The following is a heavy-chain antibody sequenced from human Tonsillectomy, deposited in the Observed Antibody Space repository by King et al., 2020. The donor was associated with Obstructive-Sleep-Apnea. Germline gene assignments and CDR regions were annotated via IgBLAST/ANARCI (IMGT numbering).Heavy chain of an antibody. V-gene: IGHV4-34*01. CDR1: GGSFSGYY. Sequence: VQLQQWGAGLLKPSETLSLTCAVYGGSFSGYYWSWIRQPPGKGLEWIGEINHSGSTNYNPSLKSRVTISVDTSKNQFSLKLSSVPAADTAVYYCARDIEQWLVRGPFDYWGQGTLVTVSS. CDR3: ARDIEQWLVRGPFDY. CDR2: INHSGST. D-gene: IGHD6-19*01. J-gene: IGHJ4*02.